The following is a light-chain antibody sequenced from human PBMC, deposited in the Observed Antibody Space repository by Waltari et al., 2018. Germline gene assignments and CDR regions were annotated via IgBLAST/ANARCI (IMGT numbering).Light chain of an antibody. CDR2: GIS. CDR1: QSVSSN. V-gene: IGKV3-15*01. CDR3: QQYNNWGA. Sequence: IVMTQSPPTLSVSPGERVTLACRASQSVSSNLAWYQQRPGQAPRLLSYGISNRATGVPDRLSGSGSGTDLTLTISSLQSEDFAVYYCQQYNNWGAFGQGTKVEMK. J-gene: IGKJ1*01.